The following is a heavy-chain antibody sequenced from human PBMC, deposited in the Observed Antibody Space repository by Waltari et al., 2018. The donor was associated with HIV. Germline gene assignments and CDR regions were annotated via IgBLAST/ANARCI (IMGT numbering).Heavy chain of an antibody. CDR2: VNPNGGGT. D-gene: IGHD3-16*01. CDR3: AVPWGMTEPTDY. V-gene: IGHV1-2*02. CDR1: GYTFTSPGYY. J-gene: IGHJ4*02. Sequence: QAQLVQSGAEVKKPGASVKVSCKASGYTFTSPGYYVHWVRQAPGQGLEWMGWVNPNGGGTVYAQNMQGRVTMTRDTAISTAYMELGRLRSDDTAIYYCAVPWGMTEPTDYWGQGTLVTVSS.